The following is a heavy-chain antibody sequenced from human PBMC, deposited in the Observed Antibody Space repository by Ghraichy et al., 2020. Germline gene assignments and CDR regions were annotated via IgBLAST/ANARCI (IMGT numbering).Heavy chain of an antibody. CDR1: GGSISSYY. CDR2: IYYSGST. D-gene: IGHD6-13*01. J-gene: IGHJ5*02. CDR3: ARGPLLGIAAAEGSWFDP. V-gene: IGHV4-59*01. Sequence: SETLSLTCTVSGGSISSYYWSWIRQPPGKGLEWIGYIYYSGSTNYNPSLKSRVTISVDTSKNQFSLKLSSVTAADTAVYYCARGPLLGIAAAEGSWFDPWGQGTLVTVSS.